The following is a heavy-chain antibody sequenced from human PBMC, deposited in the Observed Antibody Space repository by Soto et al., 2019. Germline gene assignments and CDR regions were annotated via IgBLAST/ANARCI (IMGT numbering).Heavy chain of an antibody. Sequence: EVQLVESGGGLVRPGGSLRLSCAASGFTFSYYWMHWVRQAPGKGLVWVSRIHSDGSSTTYADFVKGRFIISRDNARNTVDLQMNSGRVEDTAVYYCAGGDRGAFDLWGQGTVVTVSS. D-gene: IGHD1-26*01. J-gene: IGHJ3*01. V-gene: IGHV3-74*01. CDR1: GFTFSYYW. CDR3: AGGDRGAFDL. CDR2: IHSDGSST.